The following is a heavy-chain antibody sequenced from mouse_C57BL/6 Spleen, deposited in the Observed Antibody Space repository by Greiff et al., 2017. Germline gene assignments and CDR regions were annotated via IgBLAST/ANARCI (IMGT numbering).Heavy chain of an antibody. CDR3: ARGNYSNYFDY. CDR2: ISDGGSYT. J-gene: IGHJ2*01. D-gene: IGHD2-5*01. V-gene: IGHV5-4*03. CDR1: GFTFSCYA. Sequence: EVKLMESGGGLVKPGGSLKLSCAASGFTFSCYAMSWVRQTPEKRLEWVATISDGGSYTYYPDNVKGRFTISRDNAKNNLYLQMSHLKSEDTAMYYCARGNYSNYFDYWGQGTTLTVSS.